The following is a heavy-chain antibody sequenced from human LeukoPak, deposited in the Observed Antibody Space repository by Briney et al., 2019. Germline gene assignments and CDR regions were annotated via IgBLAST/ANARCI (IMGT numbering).Heavy chain of an antibody. Sequence: PGRSLRLSCAASGFTFSSYAMHWVRQAPGKGLEWVAVISYDGSNKYYADSVKGRFTISRDNSKNTVYLQMNSLRGEDTAVYYCAGDRIAPGSSGWLGPMTLVLDYWGQRTLVTVSS. D-gene: IGHD6-19*01. J-gene: IGHJ4*02. CDR3: AGDRIAPGSSGWLGPMTLVLDY. V-gene: IGHV3-30-3*01. CDR1: GFTFSSYA. CDR2: ISYDGSNK.